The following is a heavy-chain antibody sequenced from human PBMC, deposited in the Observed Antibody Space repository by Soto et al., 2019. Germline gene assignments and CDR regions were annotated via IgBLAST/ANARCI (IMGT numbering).Heavy chain of an antibody. CDR2: IWYDGSKK. CDR3: VRQRWLRPPLAY. D-gene: IGHD6-19*01. CDR1: GFTFSSYV. J-gene: IGHJ4*02. V-gene: IGHV3-33*01. Sequence: QVQLVESGGGVVQPGRSLRLACAASGFTFSSYVMHWVRQAPGKGLEWVAVIWYDGSKKLYADSVKGRFTISRDNAKKTLFLQMNSLGAEDTDVYYCVRQRWLRPPLAYWGQGTLVTVSS.